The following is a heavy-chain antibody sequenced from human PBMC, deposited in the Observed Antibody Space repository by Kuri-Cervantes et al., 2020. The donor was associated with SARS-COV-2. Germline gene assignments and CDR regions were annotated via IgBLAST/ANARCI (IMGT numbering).Heavy chain of an antibody. Sequence: GESLKISCAASGFTFSSYNMNWVRQAPGKGLEWVSSISSSSSSIYYADSVKGRFTISRDNAKNSLYLQMNSLRAEDTAVYYCARDQLLWFGDTKAFDIWGQGTTVTVSS. J-gene: IGHJ3*02. V-gene: IGHV3-21*01. CDR3: ARDQLLWFGDTKAFDI. D-gene: IGHD3-10*01. CDR1: GFTFSSYN. CDR2: ISSSSSSI.